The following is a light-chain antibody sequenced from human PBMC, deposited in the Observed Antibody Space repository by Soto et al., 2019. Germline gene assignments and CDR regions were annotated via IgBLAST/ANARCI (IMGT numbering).Light chain of an antibody. CDR1: QRVSSY. Sequence: EIVLTQSPATLSLSPGERATLSCRASQRVSSYLAWYQQKPGQAPRLLIYDAFNRATGIPARFSGSGSGTDFTLTISRLEPEDFAVHYCQQRSNWPPMYTFGQGTKLQIK. V-gene: IGKV3-11*01. CDR2: DAF. J-gene: IGKJ2*01. CDR3: QQRSNWPPMYT.